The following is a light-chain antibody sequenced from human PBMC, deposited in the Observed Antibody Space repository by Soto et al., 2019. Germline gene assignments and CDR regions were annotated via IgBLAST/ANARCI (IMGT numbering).Light chain of an antibody. J-gene: IGLJ2*01. CDR2: EVS. V-gene: IGLV2-14*01. Sequence: QSALTQPASVSGSPGQSITISCTGTSSDVGGYNYVSWYQQHPGKAPKLMIYEVSNRPSGVSNRLSGSKSGNTASLTISGLQAEDEADYYCSSYTSSSPWVFGGGTKVTVL. CDR3: SSYTSSSPWV. CDR1: SSDVGGYNY.